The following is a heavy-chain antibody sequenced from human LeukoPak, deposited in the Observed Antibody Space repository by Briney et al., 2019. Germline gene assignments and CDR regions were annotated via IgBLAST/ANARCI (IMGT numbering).Heavy chain of an antibody. CDR2: FDPEDGEI. V-gene: IGHV1-24*01. D-gene: IGHD3-10*01. CDR3: ATMVRGVIVPRFDY. J-gene: IGHJ4*02. Sequence: GASVKVSCKISGYTLSELSMHWVRPAPGKGLEWMGGFDPEDGEIIYAAKFQGRVTMTEDTFTDTAYMEVSSLRSDDTAMFYCATMVRGVIVPRFDYWGQGTLVTVSS. CDR1: GYTLSELS.